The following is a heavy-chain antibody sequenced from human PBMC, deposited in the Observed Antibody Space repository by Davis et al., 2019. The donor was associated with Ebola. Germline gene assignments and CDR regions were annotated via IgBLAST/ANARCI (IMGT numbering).Heavy chain of an antibody. D-gene: IGHD5-18*01. Sequence: GGSLRFSCAASGFTVSSNYMSWVRQAPGKGLEWVAVIWYDGSNKYYADSVKGRFTISRDNSKNTLYLQMNSLRAEDTAVYYCARINSYGDFDYWGQGTLVTVSS. CDR1: GFTVSSNY. V-gene: IGHV3-33*08. CDR2: IWYDGSNK. CDR3: ARINSYGDFDY. J-gene: IGHJ4*02.